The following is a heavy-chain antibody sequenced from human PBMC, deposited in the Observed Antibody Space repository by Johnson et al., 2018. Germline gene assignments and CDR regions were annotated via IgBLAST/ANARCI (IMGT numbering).Heavy chain of an antibody. Sequence: EVQLVESGGGLVQPGGSLRLSCAASGFTFSSYAMSWVRQAPGKGLEWVSAISGSGGSTYYADSVKGRFTISRDNSKNTRYLQMNSLRAEDTAVYYGAKVPYYYDSSGYSMDVWGKGTTVTVSS. D-gene: IGHD3-22*01. CDR2: ISGSGGST. CDR3: AKVPYYYDSSGYSMDV. CDR1: GFTFSSYA. J-gene: IGHJ6*03. V-gene: IGHV3-23*04.